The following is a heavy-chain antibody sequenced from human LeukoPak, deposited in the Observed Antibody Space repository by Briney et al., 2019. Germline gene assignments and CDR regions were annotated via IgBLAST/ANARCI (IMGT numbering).Heavy chain of an antibody. D-gene: IGHD4-17*01. V-gene: IGHV3-15*01. CDR1: GFTFSSYE. CDR3: TTVTTVTSDY. Sequence: GGSLRLSCAASGFTFSSYEMNWVRQAPGKGLEWVGRIKSKTDGGTRDYAAPVKGRFNISRDDSKNTLYLQMDSLKTEDTAVYYCTTVTTVTSDYWGQGTLVTVSS. J-gene: IGHJ4*02. CDR2: IKSKTDGGTR.